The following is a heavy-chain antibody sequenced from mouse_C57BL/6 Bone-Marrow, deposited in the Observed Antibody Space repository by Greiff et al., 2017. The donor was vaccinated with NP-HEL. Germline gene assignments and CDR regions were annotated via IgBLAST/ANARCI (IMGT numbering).Heavy chain of an antibody. V-gene: IGHV1-63*01. J-gene: IGHJ2*01. Sequence: QVHVKQSGAELVRPGTSVKMSCKASGYTFTNYWIGWAKQRPGHGLEWIGDIYPGGGYTNYNEKFKGKATLTADKSSSTAYMQFSSLTSEDSAIYYCARGEASGRVDYWGQGTTLTVSS. CDR3: ARGEASGRVDY. CDR1: GYTFTNYW. CDR2: IYPGGGYT. D-gene: IGHD6-1*01.